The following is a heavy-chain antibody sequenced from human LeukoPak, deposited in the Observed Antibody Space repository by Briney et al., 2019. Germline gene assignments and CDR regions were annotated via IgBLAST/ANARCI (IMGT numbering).Heavy chain of an antibody. CDR2: IDWDDDK. Sequence: SGPALVKPTQTLTLTCTFSGFSLSTSGMCVSWIRQPPGKALEWLARIDWDDDKYYSTSLKTRLTISKDTSKNQVVLTMTNMDPVDTATYYCARIILGWGSSGLGTPYYYGMDVWGQGTTVTVSS. D-gene: IGHD6-19*01. CDR3: ARIILGWGSSGLGTPYYYGMDV. J-gene: IGHJ6*02. V-gene: IGHV2-70*11. CDR1: GFSLSTSGMC.